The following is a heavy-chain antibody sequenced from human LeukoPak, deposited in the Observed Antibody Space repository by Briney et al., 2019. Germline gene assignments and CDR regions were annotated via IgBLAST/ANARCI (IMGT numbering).Heavy chain of an antibody. CDR2: ISSSGSTI. Sequence: PGGSLRLSCAAPGFTFSSYEMNWVRQAPGKGLEGVSYISSSGSTIYYADSVKGRFTISRDNAKNSLYLQMNSLRAEDTAVYYCARDNVGGGYDWDYYYYYGMDVWGQGTTVTVSS. V-gene: IGHV3-48*03. CDR1: GFTFSSYE. J-gene: IGHJ6*02. D-gene: IGHD5-12*01. CDR3: ARDNVGGGYDWDYYYYYGMDV.